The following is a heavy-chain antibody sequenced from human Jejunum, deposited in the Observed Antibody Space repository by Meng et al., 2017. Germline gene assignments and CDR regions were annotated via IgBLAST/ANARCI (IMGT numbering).Heavy chain of an antibody. Sequence: GTLKISCAASGFTFSDFEMNWVRQAPGKGLEWVSYVSSSGHTIYYADSVKGRFTISRDNAKNSLYLQMNSLRAEDTAVYYCATIDGGIPFDYWGQGTLVTVSS. J-gene: IGHJ4*02. D-gene: IGHD4-23*01. V-gene: IGHV3-48*03. CDR1: GFTFSDFE. CDR2: VSSSGHTI. CDR3: ATIDGGIPFDY.